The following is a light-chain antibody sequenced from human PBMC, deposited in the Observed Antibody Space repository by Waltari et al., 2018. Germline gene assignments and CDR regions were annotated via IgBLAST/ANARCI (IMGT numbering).Light chain of an antibody. CDR1: QSIRSW. Sequence: DIQMTQSPSTLSASVGDSVTITCRASQSIRSWLAWYQQKPGKAPKLLIYKASSLESGVPSRFSGSGSGTEFTLTISSLQPDDFATYYCQQYNSYSRTFGQGTKVDIK. CDR3: QQYNSYSRT. CDR2: KAS. V-gene: IGKV1-5*03. J-gene: IGKJ1*01.